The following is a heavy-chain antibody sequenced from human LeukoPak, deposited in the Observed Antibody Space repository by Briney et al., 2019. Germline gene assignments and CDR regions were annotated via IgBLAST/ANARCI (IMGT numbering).Heavy chain of an antibody. J-gene: IGHJ4*02. CDR3: AKEPYDSSGYYFFSTDY. CDR1: GFTFSSYG. CDR2: IWYDGSNR. Sequence: GGSLRLSCAASGFTFSSYGMHWIRQAPGKGLQWLAVIWYDGSNRYYADSVKGRFTISRDNSKNTLYLQMTSLRAEDTAVYYCAKEPYDSSGYYFFSTDYWGQGTLVTVSS. V-gene: IGHV3-33*06. D-gene: IGHD3-22*01.